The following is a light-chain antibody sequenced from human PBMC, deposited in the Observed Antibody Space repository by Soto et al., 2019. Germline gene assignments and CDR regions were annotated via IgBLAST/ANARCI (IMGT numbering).Light chain of an antibody. CDR2: ATS. V-gene: IGKV1-39*01. CDR3: QQYYTYPWT. J-gene: IGKJ1*01. CDR1: QSISTY. Sequence: DIQMTQSPSSLSASVGDRVTITCRASQSISTYLNWYQQKPGKAPKLLIYATSSLQSGVPSRFSGSGSGTDFTLTISGLQPDDFATYYCQQYYTYPWTFGQGTKVDIK.